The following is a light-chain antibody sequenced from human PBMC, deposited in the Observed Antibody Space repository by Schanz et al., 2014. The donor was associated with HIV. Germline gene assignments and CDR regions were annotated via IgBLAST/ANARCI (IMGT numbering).Light chain of an antibody. J-gene: IGKJ2*01. CDR3: QQSNTFPYT. V-gene: IGKV1-5*03. Sequence: DIQMTQSPSTLSASVGDKVTITCRASQRIGSHLAWYQQKPGRAPKLLIYRASSLESGVPSRFSGSGSGTDFTLTISSLQPDDFATYYCQQSNTFPYTFGQGTKLEIK. CDR2: RAS. CDR1: QRIGSH.